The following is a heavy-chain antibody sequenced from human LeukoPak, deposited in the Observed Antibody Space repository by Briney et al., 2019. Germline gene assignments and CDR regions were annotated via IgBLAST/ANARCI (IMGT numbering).Heavy chain of an antibody. Sequence: GGSLTLSCAASGFTFSSHSMNWVRQAPGEGLEWVSSISSSSSYIYYADSVKGRFTISRDNAKNSLYLQMNSLRAEDTAVYYCARAFYDFLTGYPAYFDYWGQGTLVTVSS. CDR2: ISSSSSYI. CDR1: GFTFSSHS. J-gene: IGHJ4*02. V-gene: IGHV3-21*01. CDR3: ARAFYDFLTGYPAYFDY. D-gene: IGHD3-9*01.